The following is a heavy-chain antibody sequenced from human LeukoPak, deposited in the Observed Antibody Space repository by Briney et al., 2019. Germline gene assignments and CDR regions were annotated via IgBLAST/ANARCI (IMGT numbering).Heavy chain of an antibody. CDR2: INPKSGGT. J-gene: IGHJ5*02. CDR1: GYTFTGYY. CDR3: VRQTAILTYQDWFDP. V-gene: IGHV1-2*02. Sequence: ASVKVSCKASGYTFTGYYMHWVRQAPGQGLEWMGWINPKSGGTNYAQKFQGRVTMTRDTSISTAYMELSRLRSDDTAVYYCVRQTAILTYQDWFDPWGQGTLVTVSS. D-gene: IGHD5-18*01.